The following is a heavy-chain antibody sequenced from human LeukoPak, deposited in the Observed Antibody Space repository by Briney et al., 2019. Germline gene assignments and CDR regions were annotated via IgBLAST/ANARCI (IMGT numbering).Heavy chain of an antibody. V-gene: IGHV3-21*01. CDR1: GFTFSNYA. CDR2: ISSSSSYI. CDR3: AMDYEIY. J-gene: IGHJ4*02. D-gene: IGHD4-17*01. Sequence: VGSLRLSCLASGFTFSNYAMSWVRQAPGKGLEWVSSISSSSSYIYYGDSVKGRFTISRDNAKDSLYLQMNSLRAEDTAVYYCAMDYEIYWGQGTLVTVSS.